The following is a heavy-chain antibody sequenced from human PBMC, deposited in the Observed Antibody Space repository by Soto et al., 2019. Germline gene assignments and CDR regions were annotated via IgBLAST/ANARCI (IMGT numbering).Heavy chain of an antibody. V-gene: IGHV4-59*01. Sequence: SETLSLTCTVSGGSISSYYWSWIRQPPGKGLEWIGYIYYSGSTNYNPSLKSRVTISVDTSKNQFSLKLSSVTAADTAVYYCARGNNWNGGIFDYWSQRTLVTVSS. CDR1: GGSISSYY. CDR3: ARGNNWNGGIFDY. J-gene: IGHJ4*02. D-gene: IGHD1-20*01. CDR2: IYYSGST.